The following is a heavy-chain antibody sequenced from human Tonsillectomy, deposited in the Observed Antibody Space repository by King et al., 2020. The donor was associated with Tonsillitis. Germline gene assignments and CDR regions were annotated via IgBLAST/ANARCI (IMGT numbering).Heavy chain of an antibody. D-gene: IGHD6-6*01. J-gene: IGHJ4*02. CDR2: IYYSGST. V-gene: IGHV4-59*01. Sequence: VQLQESGPGLVKPSETLSLTCTVSGGSISSYCWSWIRQPPGKGLEWIGYIYYSGSTNYNPSLKSRVTLSLNTSKNQFSLRLSSVTAADTAVYYCARGFGITARPFDYWGQGTLVTVSS. CDR3: ARGFGITARPFDY. CDR1: GGSISSYC.